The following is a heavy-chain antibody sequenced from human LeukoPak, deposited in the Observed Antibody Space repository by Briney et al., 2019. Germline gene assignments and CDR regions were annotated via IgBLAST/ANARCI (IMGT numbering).Heavy chain of an antibody. V-gene: IGHV3-9*01. J-gene: IGHJ6*04. CDR1: GFTFDDYA. Sequence: GGSLRLSCAASGFTFDDYAMHWVRQAPGKGLEWVSGFSWNSGSIDYSDSVKGRFTISRDNAKNSLYLQMNSLRAEDTAVYYCAELGITMIGGVWGKGTTVTISS. CDR3: AELGITMIGGV. CDR2: FSWNSGSI. D-gene: IGHD3-10*02.